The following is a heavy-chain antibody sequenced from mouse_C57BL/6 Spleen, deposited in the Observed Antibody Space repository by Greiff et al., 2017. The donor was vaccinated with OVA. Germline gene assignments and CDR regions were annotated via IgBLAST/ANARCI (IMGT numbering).Heavy chain of an antibody. CDR1: GYTFTDYY. Sequence: VQLQESGAELVRPGASVKLSCKASGYTFTDYYINWVKQRPGQGLEWIARIYPGSGNTYYNEKFKGKATLTAEKSSSTAYMQLSSLTSEDSAVYFCAISITTNYAMDYWGQGTSVTVSS. CDR3: AISITTNYAMDY. J-gene: IGHJ4*01. CDR2: IYPGSGNT. D-gene: IGHD1-1*01. V-gene: IGHV1-76*01.